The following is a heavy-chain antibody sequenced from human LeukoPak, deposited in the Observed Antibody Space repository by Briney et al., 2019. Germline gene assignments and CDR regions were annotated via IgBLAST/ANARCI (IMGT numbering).Heavy chain of an antibody. D-gene: IGHD5-18*01. CDR2: ISGNSRIT. V-gene: IGHV3-23*01. J-gene: IGHJ4*02. CDR3: AKSPAYTPLASLDC. CDR1: GFTFSSSA. Sequence: PGGSLRLSCAASGFTFSSSAMSWVRQAPGKGLEWVSSISGNSRITYYADSVKGRFTVSRDSSKNTMYLQMNGLRAEDTAVYYCAKSPAYTPLASLDCWGQGTLVTVSS.